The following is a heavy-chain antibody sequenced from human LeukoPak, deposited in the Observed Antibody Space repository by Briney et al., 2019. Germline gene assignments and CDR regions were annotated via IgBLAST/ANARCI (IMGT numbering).Heavy chain of an antibody. CDR2: INTDGSST. CDR3: ARDQGIAAAGTGFDY. Sequence: PGGSLRLSCAASGFTFSSYWMHWFRQAPRQGRVWVSRINTDGSSTSYADSVKGRFTISRDNAKNTLYLQMNSLRAEDTAVYYCARDQGIAAAGTGFDYWGQGTLVTVSS. CDR1: GFTFSSYW. D-gene: IGHD6-13*01. V-gene: IGHV3-74*01. J-gene: IGHJ4*02.